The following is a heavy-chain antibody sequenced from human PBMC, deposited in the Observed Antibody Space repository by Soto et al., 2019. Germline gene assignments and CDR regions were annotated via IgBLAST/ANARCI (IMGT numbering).Heavy chain of an antibody. J-gene: IGHJ4*02. V-gene: IGHV1-2*02. Sequence: ASVKVSCKTSGYTFTDHYVHWVRQAPGQGLEWLGWINPFSGGAKYPQRFKDKVSMTADTSISTVYMYLTSLTSDDTAIYYCARSSGTYPLDFWGQGTLVTVSS. CDR1: GYTFTDHY. CDR3: ARSSGTYPLDF. CDR2: INPFSGGA. D-gene: IGHD3-10*01.